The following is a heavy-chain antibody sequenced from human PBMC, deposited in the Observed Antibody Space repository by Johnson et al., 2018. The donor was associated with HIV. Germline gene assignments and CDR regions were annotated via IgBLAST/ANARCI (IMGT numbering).Heavy chain of an antibody. J-gene: IGHJ3*02. D-gene: IGHD1-14*01. Sequence: QVQLVESGGGVVQPGRSLRLSCAASRFTFSSYVMHWVRQAPGKGLEWVAVISYDGSNKYYADSVKGRFTISRDNSKNTLYLQMNSLKTEDTAVYYCTTLDAFDIWGQGTMVTVSS. CDR2: ISYDGSNK. V-gene: IGHV3-30*03. CDR3: TTLDAFDI. CDR1: RFTFSSYV.